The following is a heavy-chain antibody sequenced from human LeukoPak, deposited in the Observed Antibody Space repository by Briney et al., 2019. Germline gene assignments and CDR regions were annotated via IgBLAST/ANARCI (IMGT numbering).Heavy chain of an antibody. D-gene: IGHD6-19*01. J-gene: IGHJ5*02. CDR2: MNPNSGNT. Sequence: ASVKDSCKASGYTFTSYDINWVRQATGQGLEWMGWMNPNSGNTGYAQKFQGRVTMTRNTSISTAYMELSSLRSEDTAVYYCARGRYSSGWYSRLGNWFDPWGQGTLVTVSS. CDR1: GYTFTSYD. V-gene: IGHV1-8*01. CDR3: ARGRYSSGWYSRLGNWFDP.